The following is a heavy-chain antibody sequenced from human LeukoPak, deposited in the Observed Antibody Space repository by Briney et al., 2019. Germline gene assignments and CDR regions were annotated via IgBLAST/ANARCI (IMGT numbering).Heavy chain of an antibody. CDR3: VKDLSSSWYGGHY. CDR1: GFTFSKYA. Sequence: GASLRLSCSASGFTFSKYAMHWVSQAPGKGREYVSTINSNGEKTYYTDSVKGRFTISRDDSKRTLYLQMSSLRAEGTAVYYCVKDLSSSWYGGHYWGQGTLVAVSS. J-gene: IGHJ4*02. V-gene: IGHV3-64D*06. D-gene: IGHD6-13*01. CDR2: INSNGEKT.